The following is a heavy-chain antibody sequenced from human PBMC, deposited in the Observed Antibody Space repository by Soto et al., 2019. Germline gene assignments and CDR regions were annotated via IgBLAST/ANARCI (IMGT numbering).Heavy chain of an antibody. J-gene: IGHJ6*02. CDR1: GGSFSGYY. CDR2: INHSGST. Sequence: SETLSLTCAVYGGSFSGYYWSWIRQPPGKGLEWIGEINHSGSTNYNPSLKSRVTISVDTSKNQFSLKLSSVTAADTAVYYCARGSLLWFGMPGMDVWGQGTTVTVSS. D-gene: IGHD3-10*01. CDR3: ARGSLLWFGMPGMDV. V-gene: IGHV4-34*01.